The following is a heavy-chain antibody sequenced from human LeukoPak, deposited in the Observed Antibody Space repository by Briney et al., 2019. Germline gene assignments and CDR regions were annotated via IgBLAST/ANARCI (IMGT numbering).Heavy chain of an antibody. Sequence: PGGSLRLSCAASGFTFSSYAMSWVRQAPGKGLEWVSAISGSGGSTYYADSVKGRFTISRDNSKNTLYLQMNSLRAEDTAVYYCAKDIVHGLHSQNYYDSSGYYEGYWGQGTLVTVSS. CDR1: GFTFSSYA. D-gene: IGHD3-22*01. CDR2: ISGSGGST. CDR3: AKDIVHGLHSQNYYDSSGYYEGY. V-gene: IGHV3-23*01. J-gene: IGHJ4*02.